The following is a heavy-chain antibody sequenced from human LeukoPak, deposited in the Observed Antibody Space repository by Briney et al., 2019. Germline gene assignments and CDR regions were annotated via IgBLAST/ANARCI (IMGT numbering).Heavy chain of an antibody. D-gene: IGHD6-13*01. CDR2: IYYSGST. Sequence: PSETLSLTCTVSGGSISSYYWSWIRQPPGKGLEWIGYIYYSGSTNYNPSLKSRVTISVDTSKNQFSLKLSSVTAADTAVYYCARGSSWYMFTDYWGQGTLVTVSS. CDR1: GGSISSYY. CDR3: ARGSSWYMFTDY. J-gene: IGHJ4*02. V-gene: IGHV4-59*01.